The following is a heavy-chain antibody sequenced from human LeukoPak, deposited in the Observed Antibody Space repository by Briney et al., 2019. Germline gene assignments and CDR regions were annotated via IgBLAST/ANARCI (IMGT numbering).Heavy chain of an antibody. J-gene: IGHJ4*02. CDR3: ARERRPHSYGSFIGDY. CDR1: GYTFTGYY. CDR2: INPNSGGT. D-gene: IGHD5-18*01. Sequence: ASAKVSCKASGYTFTGYYIHWVRQAPGQGLEWMGWINPNSGGTNYAQKFQGRVTMTRDTSISTVYMELSRLRSDDTALYYCARERRPHSYGSFIGDYWGQGTLVSVSS. V-gene: IGHV1-2*02.